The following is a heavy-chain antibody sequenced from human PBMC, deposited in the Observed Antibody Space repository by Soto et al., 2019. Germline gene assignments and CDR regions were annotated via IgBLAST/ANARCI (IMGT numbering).Heavy chain of an antibody. Sequence: SETLSLTCTVSGASISSSYWSWIRQPPGKGLEWIGYVYHTGSTNYNPSLKSRVTISLDTSKSQFSLNLTSLTTADTAVYFCARGGNRYSDVASGVGGFDYWGQGSMVTVSS. V-gene: IGHV4-59*01. D-gene: IGHD5-12*01. CDR2: VYHTGST. J-gene: IGHJ4*02. CDR3: ARGGNRYSDVASGVGGFDY. CDR1: GASISSSY.